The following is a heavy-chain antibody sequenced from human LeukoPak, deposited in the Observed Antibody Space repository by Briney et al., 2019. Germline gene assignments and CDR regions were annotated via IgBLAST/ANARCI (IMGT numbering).Heavy chain of an antibody. CDR1: GGSISSYY. V-gene: IGHV4-4*07. CDR3: ARTQMTTVGYTEFDY. D-gene: IGHD4-23*01. Sequence: SETLSLTCTVSGGSISSYYWSWIRQPAGKGLEWIGRIYTSGSTNYNPSLKSRVTMSVDTSKNQFSLKLSSVTAADTAVYYCARTQMTTVGYTEFDYWGQGTLVTVSS. CDR2: IYTSGST. J-gene: IGHJ4*02.